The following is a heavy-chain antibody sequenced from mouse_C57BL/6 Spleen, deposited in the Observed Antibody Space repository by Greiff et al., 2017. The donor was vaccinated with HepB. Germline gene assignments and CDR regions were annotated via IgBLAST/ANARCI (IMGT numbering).Heavy chain of an antibody. CDR1: GYTFTSYW. D-gene: IGHD2-4*01. CDR2: IHPNSGST. Sequence: QVQLQQSGAELVKPGASVKLSCKASGYTFTSYWMHWVKQRPGQGLEWIGMIHPNSGSTNYNEKFKSKATLTVDKSSSTAYMQLSSLTSEDSAVYYCARFYDYDVGFDYWGQGTTLTVSS. J-gene: IGHJ2*01. CDR3: ARFYDYDVGFDY. V-gene: IGHV1-64*01.